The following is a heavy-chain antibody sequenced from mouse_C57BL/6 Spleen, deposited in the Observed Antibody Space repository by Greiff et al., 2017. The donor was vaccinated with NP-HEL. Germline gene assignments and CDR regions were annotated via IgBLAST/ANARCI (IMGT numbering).Heavy chain of an antibody. J-gene: IGHJ2*01. D-gene: IGHD2-4*01. CDR2: IDPSDSET. V-gene: IGHV1-52*01. CDR3: ARRGDYAFDY. Sequence: QVQLKQPGAELVRPGSSVKLSCKASGYTFTSYWMHWVKQRPIQGLEWIGNIDPSDSETHYNQKFKDKATLTVDKSSSTAYMQLSSLTSEDSAVYYCARRGDYAFDYWGQGTTLTVSS. CDR1: GYTFTSYW.